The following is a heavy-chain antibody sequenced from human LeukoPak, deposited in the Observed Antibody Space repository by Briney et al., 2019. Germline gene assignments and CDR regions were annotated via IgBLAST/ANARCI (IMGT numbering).Heavy chain of an antibody. V-gene: IGHV3-7*03. CDR1: GFTFSSYW. CDR3: AREGVVVVAATYFDY. Sequence: GGSLRLSCAASGFTFSSYWMSWVRQAPGKGLEWVANIKQDGSVKYYVDSVKGRFTISRDNAKNSLYLQMNSLRAEDTAVYYCAREGVVVVAATYFDYWGQGTLVTVSS. J-gene: IGHJ4*02. D-gene: IGHD2-15*01. CDR2: IKQDGSVK.